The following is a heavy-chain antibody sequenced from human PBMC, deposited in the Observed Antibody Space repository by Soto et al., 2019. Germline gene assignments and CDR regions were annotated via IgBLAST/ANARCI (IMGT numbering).Heavy chain of an antibody. D-gene: IGHD3-22*01. V-gene: IGHV1-69*13. CDR2: IIPMFGTA. CDR3: ARDGTLYDSSGYYYLY. Sequence: SVKVSCKASGGTFSRYAINCVRQAPGQGLEWMGGIIPMFGTANYAQKFQGRVTITADESTNTGYMELRSLISEDTAVYYCARDGTLYDSSGYYYLYWGQGTLVTVS. J-gene: IGHJ4*02. CDR1: GGTFSRYA.